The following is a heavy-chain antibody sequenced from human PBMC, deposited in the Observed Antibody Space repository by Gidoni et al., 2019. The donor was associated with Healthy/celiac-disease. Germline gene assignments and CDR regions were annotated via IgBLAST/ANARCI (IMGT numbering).Heavy chain of an antibody. D-gene: IGHD3-22*01. CDR3: ARDAFLTYYYDSSGYFDY. Sequence: EVQLVESGGGLVQPGGSLRLSCAASGFTFSSYEMNWVRQAPGKGLEWVSYISSSGSTIYYADSVKGRFTISRDNAKNSLYLQMNSLRAEDTAVYYCARDAFLTYYYDSSGYFDYWGQGTLVTVSS. CDR2: ISSSGSTI. V-gene: IGHV3-48*03. CDR1: GFTFSSYE. J-gene: IGHJ4*02.